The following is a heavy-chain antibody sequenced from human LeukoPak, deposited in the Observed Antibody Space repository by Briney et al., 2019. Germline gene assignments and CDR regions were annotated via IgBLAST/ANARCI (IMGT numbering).Heavy chain of an antibody. CDR1: GFTFSSYW. CDR3: ARDWWFDP. CDR2: INSDGSTT. V-gene: IGHV3-74*01. J-gene: IGHJ5*02. Sequence: GGSLRLSCAASGFTFSSYWMHWVRHAPGKGPMWVSRINSDGSTTDYADSVKGRFTISRDNAKSTLYLQMNILTAEDTAVYYCARDWWFDPWGQGTLVTVAS.